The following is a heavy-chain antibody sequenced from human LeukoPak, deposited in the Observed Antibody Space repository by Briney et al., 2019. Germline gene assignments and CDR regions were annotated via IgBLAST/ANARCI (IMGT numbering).Heavy chain of an antibody. V-gene: IGHV4-38-2*02. D-gene: IGHD5-12*01. CDR1: GYSISSGYY. Sequence: SETLSLTCIVSGYSISSGYYWGWIRRPPGKGLEWIGSITHSGIPYYSPSLRSRVTISLDASKNQFSLKLSSVTAADTAVYYCARALRSLRDYYYYYMDVWGKGTTVTVSS. CDR2: ITHSGIP. J-gene: IGHJ6*03. CDR3: ARALRSLRDYYYYYMDV.